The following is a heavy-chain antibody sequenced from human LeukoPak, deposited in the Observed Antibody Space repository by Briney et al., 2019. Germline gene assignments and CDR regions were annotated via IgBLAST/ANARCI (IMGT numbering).Heavy chain of an antibody. Sequence: GGSLKLFCSASGFTFSSYSMNWVRQATGKGLEWVATICSSSSYIYYGDSVKGRFTISRDNAKNSLYLQMNSLRAEDTAVYYCASSKVPPSMDVWGKGTTVTVSS. V-gene: IGHV3-21*01. CDR1: GFTFSSYS. CDR2: ICSSSSYI. J-gene: IGHJ6*03. CDR3: ASSKVPPSMDV.